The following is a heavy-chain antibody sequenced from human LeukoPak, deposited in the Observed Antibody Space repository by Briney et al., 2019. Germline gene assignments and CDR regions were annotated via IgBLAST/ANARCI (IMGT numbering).Heavy chain of an antibody. Sequence: SETLSLTCTVSGGSISSYYWSWIRQPPGKGLEWIGYIYYSGTSNYNPSLKSRVTISVDTSKNQFSPQLSSVTAADTAVYYCAGTTYYDILTGYTATDYWGQGTLVTVSS. CDR1: GGSISSYY. D-gene: IGHD3-9*01. CDR2: IYYSGTS. J-gene: IGHJ4*02. V-gene: IGHV4-59*08. CDR3: AGTTYYDILTGYTATDY.